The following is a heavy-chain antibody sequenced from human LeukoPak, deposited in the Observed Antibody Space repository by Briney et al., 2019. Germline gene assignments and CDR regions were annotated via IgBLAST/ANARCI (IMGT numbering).Heavy chain of an antibody. CDR3: AREYRSSSGRAFDY. CDR1: GFTFSSYD. J-gene: IGHJ4*02. CDR2: IGTTGDT. Sequence: GGSLRLSCAASGFTFSSYDMHWVRQATGKGLEWVSAIGTTGDTFYPGSVKGRFTISRENAKNSLYLQMNSLRVGDTAVYYCAREYRSSSGRAFDYWGQGTLVTVSS. V-gene: IGHV3-13*01. D-gene: IGHD6-6*01.